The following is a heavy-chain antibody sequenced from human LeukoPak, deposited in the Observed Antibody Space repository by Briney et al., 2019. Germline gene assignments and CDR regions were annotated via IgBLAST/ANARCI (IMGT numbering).Heavy chain of an antibody. CDR3: ARNDLAHFWSVYSYFDY. CDR2: ISGSGGST. J-gene: IGHJ4*02. CDR1: GFTFSSYA. D-gene: IGHD3-3*02. Sequence: PGGSLRLSCAASGFTFSSYAMSWVRQAPGKGLEWVSAISGSGGSTYYADSVKGWFTISRDNSKNTLYLQLNSLRAEDTAVYYCARNDLAHFWSVYSYFDYWGQGTLVTVSS. V-gene: IGHV3-23*01.